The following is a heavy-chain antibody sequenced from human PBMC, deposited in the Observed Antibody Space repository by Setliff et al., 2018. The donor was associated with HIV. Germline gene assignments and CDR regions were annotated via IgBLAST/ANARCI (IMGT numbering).Heavy chain of an antibody. V-gene: IGHV4-39*07. D-gene: IGHD3-3*01. CDR3: ARSPFLPSGYFDD. Sequence: PSETLSLTCTVSDVSISAYYWGWVRQPPGKGLEWIGSIFYTGSTDYNPSLGSRVTISIDTTKNQFYLKMSSVTAADTAVYYCARSPFLPSGYFDDWGQGSLVTVSS. CDR2: IFYTGST. J-gene: IGHJ4*02. CDR1: DVSISAYY.